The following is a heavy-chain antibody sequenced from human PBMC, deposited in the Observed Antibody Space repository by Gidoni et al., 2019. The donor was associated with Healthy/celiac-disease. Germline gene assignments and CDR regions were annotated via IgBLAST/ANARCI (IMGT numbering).Heavy chain of an antibody. CDR1: GFTFSIYA. CDR2: ISSNGGST. D-gene: IGHD5-12*01. Sequence: EVQLVASGEGLVQPGGSLSLSCAASGFTFSIYAMHWVRQAPGKGLEYVSAISSNGGSTYYADSVKGRFTISRDNSKNTLYLQMGSLRAEDMAVYYCARDGGVATMGYYGMDVWGQGTTVTVSS. V-gene: IGHV3-64*02. CDR3: ARDGGVATMGYYGMDV. J-gene: IGHJ6*02.